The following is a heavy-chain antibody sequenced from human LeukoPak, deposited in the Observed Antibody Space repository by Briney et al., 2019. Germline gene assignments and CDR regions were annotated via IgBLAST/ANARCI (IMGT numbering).Heavy chain of an antibody. CDR3: ARGWLIVASGVHYFEY. CDR1: GGSSSNYY. J-gene: IGHJ4*02. D-gene: IGHD5-12*01. Sequence: SETLSLTCTVSGGSSSNYYWSWIRQPPGKGLEWIGYIYYRGGTNYNPSLERRVTISGDTSKNEFSLKLTSVTAADTAVYYCARGWLIVASGVHYFEYWGQGILVTVSS. V-gene: IGHV4-59*08. CDR2: IYYRGGT.